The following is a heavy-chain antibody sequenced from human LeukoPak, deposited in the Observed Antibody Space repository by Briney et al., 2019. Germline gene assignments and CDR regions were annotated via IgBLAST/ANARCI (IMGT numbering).Heavy chain of an antibody. J-gene: IGHJ6*03. CDR1: GGSISSYY. CDR2: INHSGST. Sequence: RSSETLSLTCSVSGGSISSYYWSWIRQPPGKGLEWIGEINHSGSTNYNPSLKSRVTISVDTSKNQFSLKLSSVTAADTAVYYCARVYGSGTYYYYYMDVWGKGTTVTVSS. CDR3: ARVYGSGTYYYYYMDV. V-gene: IGHV4-34*01. D-gene: IGHD3-10*01.